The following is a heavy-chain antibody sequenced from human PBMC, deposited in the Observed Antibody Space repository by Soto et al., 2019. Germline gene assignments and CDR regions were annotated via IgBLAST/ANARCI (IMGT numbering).Heavy chain of an antibody. CDR1: GYTFTSYA. V-gene: IGHV1-3*01. CDR3: ARDCLRGGDCYVPYYYYGKDV. D-gene: IGHD2-21*02. J-gene: IGHJ6*02. CDR2: INAGDGNT. Sequence: ASVKVSCKASGYTFTSYAMHWVRQAPGQRLEWMGWINAGDGNTKYSQKFQGRVTITRDTSASTAYMELSSLRSEDTAVYYCARDCLRGGDCYVPYYYYGKDVWGQGTTVTVSS.